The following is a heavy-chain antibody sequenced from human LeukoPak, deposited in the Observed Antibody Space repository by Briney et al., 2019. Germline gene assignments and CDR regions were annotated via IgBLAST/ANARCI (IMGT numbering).Heavy chain of an antibody. CDR1: GFTFSSYG. D-gene: IGHD3-16*01. CDR2: ITSDGNNK. J-gene: IGHJ4*02. Sequence: PGGSLRLSCAASGFTFSSYGMHWVRQAPGKGLEWVAVITSDGNNKFYAEAVKGRFTISRDNVKNTLYLQMNSLRLEDAAMYFCAKDNYDSSGIWDYWGQGTLVTVSS. CDR3: AKDNYDSSGIWDY. V-gene: IGHV3-30*18.